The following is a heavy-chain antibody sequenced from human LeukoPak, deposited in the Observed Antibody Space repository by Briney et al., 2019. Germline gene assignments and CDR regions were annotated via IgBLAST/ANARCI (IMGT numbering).Heavy chain of an antibody. J-gene: IGHJ5*02. V-gene: IGHV4-39*01. D-gene: IGHD6-19*01. Sequence: SETLSLTCTVSGGSISGSSYYWGWIRQPPGKGLEWIGSIYYSGSTYYNPSLKSRVTISVDTSKNQFSLKLSSVTAADTAVYYCARHGAVYSSGWYNWFDPWGQGTLVTVSS. CDR3: ARHGAVYSSGWYNWFDP. CDR2: IYYSGST. CDR1: GGSISGSSYY.